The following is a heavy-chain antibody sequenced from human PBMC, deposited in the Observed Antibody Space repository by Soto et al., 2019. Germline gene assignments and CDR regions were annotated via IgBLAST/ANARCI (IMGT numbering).Heavy chain of an antibody. CDR1: GFTFSSYW. CDR2: IKQDGSEK. J-gene: IGHJ6*02. D-gene: IGHD3-3*01. Sequence: EVQLVESGGGLVQPGGSLRLSCAASGFTFSSYWMSWVRQAPGKGLEWVANIKQDGSEKYYVDSVKGRFTISRDNAKNSLYLQMNSLRAEDAAVYYCARCHEGGDFWSGYYGDYYYGMDVWGQGTTVTVSS. V-gene: IGHV3-7*05. CDR3: ARCHEGGDFWSGYYGDYYYGMDV.